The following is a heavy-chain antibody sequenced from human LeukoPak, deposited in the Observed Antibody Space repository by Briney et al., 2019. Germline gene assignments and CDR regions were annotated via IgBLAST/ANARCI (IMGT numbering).Heavy chain of an antibody. Sequence: SETLSLPCTVSGGSISSSSYYWGWIRQPPGKGLEWIGSIYYSGSTYYNPSLKSRVTISVDTSKNQFSLKLSSVTAADTAVYYCARKGVVTAIQYFDYWGQGTLVTVSS. V-gene: IGHV4-39*01. CDR2: IYYSGST. J-gene: IGHJ4*02. D-gene: IGHD2-21*02. CDR3: ARKGVVTAIQYFDY. CDR1: GGSISSSSYY.